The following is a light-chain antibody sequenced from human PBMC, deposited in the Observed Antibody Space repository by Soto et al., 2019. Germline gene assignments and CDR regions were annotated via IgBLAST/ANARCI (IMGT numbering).Light chain of an antibody. CDR1: SSNIGSNT. Sequence: QLVLTQPPSASGTPGQRVTISCSGSSSNIGSNTVNWYHQLPGTAPKLLIYSNNQRPSGVPDRFSGSKSGTSASLAISGLQSEDEADYYCTAWDDSLNGDVFGGGTQLTVL. CDR2: SNN. V-gene: IGLV1-44*01. CDR3: TAWDDSLNGDV. J-gene: IGLJ7*01.